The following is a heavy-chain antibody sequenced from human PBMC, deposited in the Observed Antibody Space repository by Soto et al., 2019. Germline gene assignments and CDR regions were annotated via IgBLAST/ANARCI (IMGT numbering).Heavy chain of an antibody. CDR2: IYYSGST. CDR1: GGSISSYY. D-gene: IGHD6-19*01. CDR3: ARERYSSGWHDWWFDP. Sequence: QVQLQESGPGLVKPSETLSLTCTVSGGSISSYYWSWIRQPPGKGLEWIGYIYYSGSTNYNPSLKSRVTISVHTSKNQFSLKLSSVTAADTAVYYCARERYSSGWHDWWFDPWGQGTLVTVSS. J-gene: IGHJ5*02. V-gene: IGHV4-59*01.